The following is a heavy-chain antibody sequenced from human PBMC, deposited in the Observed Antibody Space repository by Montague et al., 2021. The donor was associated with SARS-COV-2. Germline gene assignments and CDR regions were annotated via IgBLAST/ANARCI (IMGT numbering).Heavy chain of an antibody. Sequence: SLRLSCAASGFTLSEFAMSWVRQAPGKGLEWVSIIYDGGSNKYYADSVXGRFTVSRDNSNSSLYLQMNSLRSEDTGVYFCTKVTRSRGNRHHDQWGQGTLVTVSS. J-gene: IGHJ4*02. V-gene: IGHV3-23*03. CDR2: IYDGGSNK. D-gene: IGHD5-24*01. CDR3: TKVTRSRGNRHHDQ. CDR1: GFTLSEFA.